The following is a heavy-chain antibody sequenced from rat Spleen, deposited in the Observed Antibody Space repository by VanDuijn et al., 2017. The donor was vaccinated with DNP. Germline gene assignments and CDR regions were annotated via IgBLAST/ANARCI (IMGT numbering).Heavy chain of an antibody. CDR2: ISYDGGST. Sequence: EVQLAESGGGLVQPGRSLKLSCAASGFTFSDYYMAWVRQAPTKGLEWVASISYDGGSTYYRDSVKGRFTISRDNAKSSLYLQMDSLRSEDTATYYCTTDWTTGIPTGYWGQGVMVTVSS. J-gene: IGHJ2*01. D-gene: IGHD1-9*01. V-gene: IGHV5-20*01. CDR1: GFTFSDYY. CDR3: TTDWTTGIPTGY.